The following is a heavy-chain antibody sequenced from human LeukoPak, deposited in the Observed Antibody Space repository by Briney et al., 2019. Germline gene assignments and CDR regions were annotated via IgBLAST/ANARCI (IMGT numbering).Heavy chain of an antibody. CDR1: GYTLTELS. CDR3: ATDLSQEYSSGSLDY. V-gene: IGHV1-24*01. Sequence: ASVKVSCKVSGYTLTELSMHWVRQAPGKGLEWMGGFDPEDGETIYAQKFQGRVTMTEDTSTDTAYMELSSLRSEDTAVYYCATDLSQEYSSGSLDYWGQGTLVTVSS. CDR2: FDPEDGET. J-gene: IGHJ4*02. D-gene: IGHD6-19*01.